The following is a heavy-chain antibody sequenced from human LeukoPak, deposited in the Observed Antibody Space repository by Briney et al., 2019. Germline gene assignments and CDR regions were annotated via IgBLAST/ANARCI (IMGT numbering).Heavy chain of an antibody. CDR3: ARGAGDSRFFYL. V-gene: IGHV1-69*13. CDR2: IIPIFGTA. D-gene: IGHD2-21*02. Sequence: SVKVSCKASGGTFSSYAISWVRQAPGQGLEWMGGIIPIFGTANYAQKFQGRVTNTADESEGAAYMGLGSVRSEDRAVYYCARGAGDSRFFYLWGRGTLVTVPS. CDR1: GGTFSSYA. J-gene: IGHJ2*01.